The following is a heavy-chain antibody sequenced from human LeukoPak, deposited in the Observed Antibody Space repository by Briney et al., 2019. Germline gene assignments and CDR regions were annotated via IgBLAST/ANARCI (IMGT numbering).Heavy chain of an antibody. CDR1: EFTFSSYS. V-gene: IGHV3-21*01. Sequence: GGSLRLSCAASEFTFSSYSLNWVRQAPGKGLGWVSSISGSSSYIYYADSVKGRFTISRDNAKNSLYLQMNSLRAEDTAVYYCARDNTYCSGSRCYDRFDYWGQGTLVTVSS. CDR3: ARDNTYCSGSRCYDRFDY. J-gene: IGHJ4*02. D-gene: IGHD2-15*01. CDR2: ISGSSSYI.